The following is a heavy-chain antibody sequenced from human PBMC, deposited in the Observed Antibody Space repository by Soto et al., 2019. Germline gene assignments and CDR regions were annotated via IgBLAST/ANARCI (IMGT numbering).Heavy chain of an antibody. CDR2: INSDGSST. CDR1: GFTFSSYW. D-gene: IGHD2-15*01. CDR3: AREVSWVVAGYGMDV. J-gene: IGHJ6*02. V-gene: IGHV3-74*01. Sequence: GGSLRLSCAASGFTFSSYWMHWVRQAPGKGLVWVSRINSDGSSTSYADSVKGRFTISRDNAKNTLYLQMNSLRAEDTAVYYCAREVSWVVAGYGMDVWGQGTTVTVSS.